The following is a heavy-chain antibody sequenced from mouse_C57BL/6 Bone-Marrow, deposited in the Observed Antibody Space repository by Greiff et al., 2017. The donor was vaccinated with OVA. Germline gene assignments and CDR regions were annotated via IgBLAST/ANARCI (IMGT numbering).Heavy chain of an antibody. CDR2: ISSGSSTI. CDR3: ARLTGTSWYFDV. V-gene: IGHV5-17*01. D-gene: IGHD4-1*01. CDR1: GFTFSDYG. Sequence: EVNLMESGGGLVKPGGSLKLSCAASGFTFSDYGMHWVRQAPEKGLEWVAYISSGSSTIYYADTVKGRFTISRDNAKNTLFLQMTSLRSEDTAMYYCARLTGTSWYFDVWGTGTTVTVSS. J-gene: IGHJ1*03.